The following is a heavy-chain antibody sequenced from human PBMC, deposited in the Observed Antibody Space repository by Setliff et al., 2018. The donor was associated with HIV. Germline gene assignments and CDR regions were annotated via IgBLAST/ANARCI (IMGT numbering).Heavy chain of an antibody. D-gene: IGHD2-15*01. V-gene: IGHV3-21*01. Sequence: GGSLRLSCTASGFTFSIYSMNWVRQAPGKGLEWVSSISSSYIYYADSVKGRFTISRDNAKNSLYLQMNSLRAEDTAVYYCENPGWDCSVGSCYEGGGYWGQGTLVTVSS. J-gene: IGHJ4*02. CDR3: ENPGWDCSVGSCYEGGGY. CDR2: ISSSYI. CDR1: GFTFSIYS.